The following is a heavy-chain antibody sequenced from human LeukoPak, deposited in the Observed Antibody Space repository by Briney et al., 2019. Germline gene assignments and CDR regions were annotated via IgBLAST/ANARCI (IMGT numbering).Heavy chain of an antibody. CDR2: INAGNGNT. V-gene: IGHV1-3*01. D-gene: IGHD6-13*01. CDR1: GYTFTSYA. CDR3: ARGGGMYSSSWFDP. J-gene: IGHJ5*02. Sequence: ASVKVSCKASGYTFTSYAMHWVRQAPGQRLEWMGWINAGNGNTKYSQKFQGRVTITTDESTSTAYMELSSLRSEDTAVYYCARGGGMYSSSWFDPWGQGTLVTVSS.